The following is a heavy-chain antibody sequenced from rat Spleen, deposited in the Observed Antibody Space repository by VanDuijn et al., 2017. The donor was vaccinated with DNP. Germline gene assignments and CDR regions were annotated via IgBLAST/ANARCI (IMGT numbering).Heavy chain of an antibody. J-gene: IGHJ2*01. CDR2: INKDSRTK. CDR1: GFNFNDYW. V-gene: IGHV4-2*01. D-gene: IGHD2-2*01. CDR3: VREDKGVDA. Sequence: EVQLVESGGGLVQPGRSLKLSCVASGFNFNDYWMGWVRQAPGKGLEWIGEINKDSRTKKYSPSLKDKFTVSRDNAQNTLYLQMNKLGSEDTAIYYCVREDKGVDAWGQGVMVTVSS.